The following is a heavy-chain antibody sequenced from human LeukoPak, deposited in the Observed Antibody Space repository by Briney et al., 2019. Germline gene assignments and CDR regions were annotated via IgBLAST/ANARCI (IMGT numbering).Heavy chain of an antibody. Sequence: GGSLRLSCAASGFTFSSYTMHWIRQAPGKGLEWVANIKQDGSEKYYVDSVKGRFTISRDNAKNSLYLQMNSLRAEDTAVYYCARTDYGEPPYYFDYWGQGTLVTVSS. CDR1: GFTFSSYT. CDR2: IKQDGSEK. V-gene: IGHV3-7*03. J-gene: IGHJ4*02. D-gene: IGHD4-17*01. CDR3: ARTDYGEPPYYFDY.